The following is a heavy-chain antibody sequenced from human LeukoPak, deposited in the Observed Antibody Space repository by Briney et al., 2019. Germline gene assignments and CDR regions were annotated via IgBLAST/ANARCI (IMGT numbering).Heavy chain of an antibody. CDR1: GFSVSSTY. V-gene: IGHV3-53*01. CDR3: ASQWELRC. CDR2: IYAGGST. D-gene: IGHD1-26*01. Sequence: PGGSLRLSCAASGFSVSSTYMNWVRQAPGRGLEWVSIIYAGGSTYYADSVKGRFTISRDNSKNTLYLQMNSLRAEDTAVYYCASQWELRCWGQGTLVTVSS. J-gene: IGHJ4*02.